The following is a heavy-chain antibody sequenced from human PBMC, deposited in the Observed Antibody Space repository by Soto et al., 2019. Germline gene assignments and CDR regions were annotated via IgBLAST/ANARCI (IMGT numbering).Heavy chain of an antibody. CDR2: ISSGAITI. Sequence: PGGSLRLSCAASGFTFSDYYMNWIRQAPGKGLEWVSYISSGAITIYYADSVKGRFTISRDNAKNSLYLQMNSLRAEDTAVYYCAGQYSSSSVEFWDQGTLVTVSS. J-gene: IGHJ4*02. CDR3: AGQYSSSSVEF. D-gene: IGHD6-6*01. CDR1: GFTFSDYY. V-gene: IGHV3-11*01.